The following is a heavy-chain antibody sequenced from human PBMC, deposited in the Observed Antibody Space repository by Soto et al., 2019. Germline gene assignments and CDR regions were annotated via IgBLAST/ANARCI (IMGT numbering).Heavy chain of an antibody. CDR2: ISGSGGST. J-gene: IGHJ6*02. CDR3: ARGLVKGYYYGMDV. D-gene: IGHD6-6*01. CDR1: GFTCSSYA. Sequence: PGGSLRLSCAASGFTCSSYAMSWVRQAPGKGLEWVSAISGSGGSTYYADSVKGRFTISRDNSKNTLYLQMNSLRAEDTAVYYCARGLVKGYYYGMDVWGQGTTVTVSS. V-gene: IGHV3-23*01.